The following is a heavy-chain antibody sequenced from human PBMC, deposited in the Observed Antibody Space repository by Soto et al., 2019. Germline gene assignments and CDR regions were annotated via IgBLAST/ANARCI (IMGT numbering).Heavy chain of an antibody. D-gene: IGHD3-22*01. V-gene: IGHV4-4*02. CDR2: FFLSGIT. CDR3: VRGSYYYDSSGYYYVGDFDY. J-gene: IGHJ4*02. CDR1: GGSIISSNW. Sequence: PSETLSLTCAVSGGSIISSNWWSWVRQPPEKGLEWIGEFFLSGITNFNLFLMSRVTISVDKSTYQFSLKLSSVSASDTAVYYCVRGSYYYDSSGYYYVGDFDYWGQGTLVTVSS.